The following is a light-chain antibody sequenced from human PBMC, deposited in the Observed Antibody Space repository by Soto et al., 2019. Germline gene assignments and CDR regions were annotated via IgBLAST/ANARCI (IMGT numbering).Light chain of an antibody. CDR1: QGISSW. J-gene: IGKJ1*01. Sequence: DIQMTQSPASVSSSVGDTVTITCLASQGISSWLGWYQQKPGRAPKLLIYAASNLESGVPSRFSGSGSGTDFTLTISNLQPEDFAIYHCQQAHSFPGTFGQGTKVDNK. CDR3: QQAHSFPGT. CDR2: AAS. V-gene: IGKV1-12*01.